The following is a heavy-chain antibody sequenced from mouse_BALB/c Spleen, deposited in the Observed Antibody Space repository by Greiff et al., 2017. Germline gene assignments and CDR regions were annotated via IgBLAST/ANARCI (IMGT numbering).Heavy chain of an antibody. CDR3: ARNYYGKGGCFDV. CDR1: GFTFSSFG. D-gene: IGHD1-1*01. CDR2: ISSGSSTI. J-gene: IGHJ1*01. Sequence: EVMLVESGGGLVQPGGSRKLSCAASGFTFSSFGMHWVRQAPEKGLEWVAYISSGSSTIYYADTVKGRFTISRDNPKNTLFLQMTSLRSEDTAMYYCARNYYGKGGCFDVWGAGTTVTVSS. V-gene: IGHV5-17*02.